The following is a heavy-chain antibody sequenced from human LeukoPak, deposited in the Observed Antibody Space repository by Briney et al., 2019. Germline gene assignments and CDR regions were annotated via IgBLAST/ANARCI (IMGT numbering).Heavy chain of an antibody. J-gene: IGHJ4*02. CDR1: GYTFTGYF. CDR2: INPNSGGT. V-gene: IGHV1-2*06. CDR3: AVYSNYYYFDY. Sequence: ASVKVSCKASGYTFTGYFMHWVRQAPGQGLEWMGRINPNSGGTNYAQKFQGRVTMTRDTSISTAYMELSRLRSDDTAVYYCAVYSNYYYFDYWGQGTLVTVSS. D-gene: IGHD4-11*01.